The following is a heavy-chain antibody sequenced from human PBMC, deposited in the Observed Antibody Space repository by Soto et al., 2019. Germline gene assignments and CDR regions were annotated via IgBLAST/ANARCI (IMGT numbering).Heavy chain of an antibody. CDR3: ARRAYCSSTSCPYYYYGMDV. D-gene: IGHD2-2*01. J-gene: IGHJ6*02. CDR1: GGTFSSYA. CDR2: IIPIFGTA. Sequence: QVQLVQSGAEVKKPGSSVKVSCKASGGTFSSYAISWVRQAPGQGLEWMGGIIPIFGTANYAQKFQGRVTITAAESTSTAYMALSSLRSEATAVYYCARRAYCSSTSCPYYYYGMDVWGQGTTVTVSS. V-gene: IGHV1-69*01.